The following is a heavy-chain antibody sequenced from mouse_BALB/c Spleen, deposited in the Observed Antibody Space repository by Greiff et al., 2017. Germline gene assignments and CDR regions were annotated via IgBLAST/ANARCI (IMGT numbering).Heavy chain of an antibody. D-gene: IGHD2-1*01. CDR2: INPSSGYT. Sequence: QVQLQQSGAELARPGASVKMSCKASGYTFTSYTMHWVKQRPGQGLEWIGYINPSSGYTNYNQKFKDKATLTADKSSSTAYMQLSSLTSEDSAVYYCANYGNRHYYAMDYWGQGTSVTVSS. CDR1: GYTFTSYT. CDR3: ANYGNRHYYAMDY. J-gene: IGHJ4*01. V-gene: IGHV1-4*01.